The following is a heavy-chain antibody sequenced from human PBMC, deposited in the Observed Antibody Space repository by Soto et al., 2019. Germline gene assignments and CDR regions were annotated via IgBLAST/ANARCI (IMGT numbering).Heavy chain of an antibody. CDR1: GASISSHY. D-gene: IGHD4-4*01. CDR3: ARVDYSGAIDY. J-gene: IGHJ4*02. Sequence: SETLSLTCTVSGASISSHYWSFFRQPPGRGLEWIGHIYYSGSTNYNPSLKRRVSISVDSSKNQFSLKLTSVTAADTAVYYCARVDYSGAIDYWGQGTLVTVSS. CDR2: IYYSGST. V-gene: IGHV4-59*11.